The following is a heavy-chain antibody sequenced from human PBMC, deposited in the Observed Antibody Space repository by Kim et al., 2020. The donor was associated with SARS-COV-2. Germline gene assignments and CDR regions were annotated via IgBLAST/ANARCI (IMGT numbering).Heavy chain of an antibody. CDR3: ARTGWVTTFSYYGMDV. CDR2: IIPIFGTA. CDR1: GGTFSSYA. Sequence: SVKVSCKASGGTFSSYAISWVRQAPGQGLEWMGGIIPIFGTANYAQKFQGRVTITADESTSTAYMELSSLRSEDTAVYYCARTGWVTTFSYYGMDVWGQGTTVTVSS. V-gene: IGHV1-69*13. D-gene: IGHD4-17*01. J-gene: IGHJ6*02.